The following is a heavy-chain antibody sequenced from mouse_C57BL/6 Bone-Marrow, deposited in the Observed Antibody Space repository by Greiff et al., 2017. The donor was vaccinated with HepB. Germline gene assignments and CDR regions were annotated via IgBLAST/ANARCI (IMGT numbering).Heavy chain of an antibody. CDR2: IRNKANGYTT. D-gene: IGHD4-1*01. J-gene: IGHJ3*01. CDR1: GFTFTDYY. V-gene: IGHV7-3*01. Sequence: EVQRVESGGGLVQPGGSLSLSCAASGFTFTDYYMSWVRQPPGKALEWLGFIRNKANGYTTEYSASVKGRFTISRDNSQSILYLQMNALRAEDSATYYCARSWEGAYWGQGTLVTVSA. CDR3: ARSWEGAY.